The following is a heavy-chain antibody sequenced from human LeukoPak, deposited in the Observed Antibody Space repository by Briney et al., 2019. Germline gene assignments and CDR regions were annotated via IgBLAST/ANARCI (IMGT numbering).Heavy chain of an antibody. Sequence: GGSLRLPCAASGFTFSKYAMHWVRQAPGKGLEWVAVISYDGSNKYYADSVKGRFTISRDNSKNTLYLQMNSLRDDDAGVYYCAKRMGYDFGHFDYWGQGALVTVSS. V-gene: IGHV3-30*18. D-gene: IGHD2/OR15-2a*01. CDR2: ISYDGSNK. CDR1: GFTFSKYA. J-gene: IGHJ4*02. CDR3: AKRMGYDFGHFDY.